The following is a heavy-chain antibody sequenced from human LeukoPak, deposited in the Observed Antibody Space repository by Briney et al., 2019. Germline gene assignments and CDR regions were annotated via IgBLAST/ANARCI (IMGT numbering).Heavy chain of an antibody. V-gene: IGHV1-69*06. Sequence: SVKVSCKASGGTFSSYAISWVRQAPGQGLEWMGGIIPIFGTANYAQKLQGRVTITADKSTSTAYMELSSLRSEDTAVYYCARDQKPGDRGDAFDIWGQGTMVTVSS. J-gene: IGHJ3*02. CDR1: GGTFSSYA. CDR3: ARDQKPGDRGDAFDI. CDR2: IIPIFGTA. D-gene: IGHD4-17*01.